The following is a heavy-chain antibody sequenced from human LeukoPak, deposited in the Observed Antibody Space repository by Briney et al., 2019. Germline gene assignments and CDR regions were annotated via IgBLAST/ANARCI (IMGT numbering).Heavy chain of an antibody. V-gene: IGHV4-39*01. CDR2: IYYSGST. CDR3: ARRVHSSSWYGGPPNNWFDP. D-gene: IGHD6-13*01. J-gene: IGHJ5*02. CDR1: GGSISSSSYY. Sequence: PSETLSLTCTVSGGSISSSSYYWGWIRQPPGKGLEWIGSIYYSGSTYYNPSLKSRVTISVDTSKNQFSLKLSSVTAADTAVYYCARRVHSSSWYGGPPNNWFDPWGQGTLVTVSS.